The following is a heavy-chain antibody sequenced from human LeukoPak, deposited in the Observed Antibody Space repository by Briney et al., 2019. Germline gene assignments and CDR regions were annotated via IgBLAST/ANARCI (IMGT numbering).Heavy chain of an antibody. J-gene: IGHJ4*02. V-gene: IGHV4-59*12. CDR3: ARTGDSSGYYDY. D-gene: IGHD3-22*01. CDR1: GGSISSYY. Sequence: SETLSLTCTVSGGSISSYYWSWIRQPSGKGLEWIGYIYYSGSTNYNPSLKSRVTISVDTSKNQFSLKLSSVTAADTAVYYCARTGDSSGYYDYWGQGTLVTVSS. CDR2: IYYSGST.